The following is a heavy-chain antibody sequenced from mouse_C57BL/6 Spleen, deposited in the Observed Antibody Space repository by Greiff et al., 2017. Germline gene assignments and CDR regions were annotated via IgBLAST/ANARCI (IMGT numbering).Heavy chain of an antibody. CDR3: ARTYYYGSSASFDY. CDR1: GYTFTSYW. J-gene: IGHJ2*01. CDR2: IDPSDSYT. D-gene: IGHD1-1*01. V-gene: IGHV1-69*01. Sequence: QVQLQQPGAELVMPGASVKLSCKASGYTFTSYWMHWVKQRPGQGLEWIGEIDPSDSYTNYNQKFKGKSTLTVDKSSSTAYMQRSSLTSEDSAVYYCARTYYYGSSASFDYWGQGTTLTVSS.